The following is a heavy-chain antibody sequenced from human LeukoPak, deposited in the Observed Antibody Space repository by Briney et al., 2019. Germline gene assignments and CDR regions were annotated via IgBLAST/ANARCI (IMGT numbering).Heavy chain of an antibody. D-gene: IGHD3-16*01. CDR3: ARAIMITFGGVISAGIGAYYFDY. V-gene: IGHV1-18*01. CDR2: ISAYNGNT. CDR1: GYTFTSYG. Sequence: ASVKVSCKASGYTFTSYGISWVRQAPGQGLEWMGWISAYNGNTNYAQKLQGRVTMTTDTSTSTAYVELRSLRSDDTAVYYCARAIMITFGGVISAGIGAYYFDYWGQGTLVTVSS. J-gene: IGHJ4*02.